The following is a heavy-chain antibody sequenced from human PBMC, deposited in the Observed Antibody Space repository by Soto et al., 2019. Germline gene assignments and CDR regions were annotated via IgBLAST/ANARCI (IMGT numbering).Heavy chain of an antibody. CDR2: SRADRGHT. Sequence: VKVSCKASGYTFTSYGISWVRQAPGQGLEWVGWSRADRGHTNYAQKFQGRVTMSTDVSTSTTYMELRSLTSDDTAVYYCARDADQWDHRFCDSWGQGTLVTVSS. CDR3: ARDADQWDHRFCDS. D-gene: IGHD1-26*01. CDR1: GYTFTSYG. V-gene: IGHV1-18*01. J-gene: IGHJ5*01.